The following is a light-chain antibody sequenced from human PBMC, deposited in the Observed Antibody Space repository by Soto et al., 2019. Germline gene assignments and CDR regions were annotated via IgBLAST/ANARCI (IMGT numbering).Light chain of an antibody. CDR2: DIS. CDR1: QSVSSN. J-gene: IGKJ4*01. V-gene: IGKV3D-15*01. CDR3: QQYNDWPLT. Sequence: EIVTTQSPATLSVSPGERATLSCRASQSVSSNLAWYQQKPGQAPSLLIYDISARATGIPTRFSGSGSGTEFTLTISSLQSEDFAVYYCQQYNDWPLTFGGGTKVDIK.